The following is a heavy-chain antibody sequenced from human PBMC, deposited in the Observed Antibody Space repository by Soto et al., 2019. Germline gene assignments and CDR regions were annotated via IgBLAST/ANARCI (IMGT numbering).Heavy chain of an antibody. V-gene: IGHV3-74*01. CDR3: ARGCSGGGCYSINTFDI. J-gene: IGHJ3*02. CDR2: IHPAGIST. D-gene: IGHD2-15*01. Sequence: GGSLRLSCAASGFMFSRYWMHWVRQAPGKGLVWVSRIHPAGISTDFADSVMGRFTISRDNAKNTLYLQMSSLRAEDSAVYYCARGCSGGGCYSINTFDIWGQGTMVTVSS. CDR1: GFMFSRYW.